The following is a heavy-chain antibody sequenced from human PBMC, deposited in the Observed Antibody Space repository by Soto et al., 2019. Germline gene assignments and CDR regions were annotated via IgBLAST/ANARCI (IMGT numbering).Heavy chain of an antibody. V-gene: IGHV2-5*01. CDR2: IYWNDDK. J-gene: IGHJ5*02. CDR3: AKSGSSGWYGWFDH. D-gene: IGHD6-19*01. Sequence: SXPTLVNPTRTLTLTCILSGFSLRASGVGVGWIGQPPGKALEWLGFIYWNDDKRYSPSLKSRLTITKDTSKNQVVLTMTNMDPVDTATYYCAKSGSSGWYGWFDHWGQGTLVTVSS. CDR1: GFSLRASGVG.